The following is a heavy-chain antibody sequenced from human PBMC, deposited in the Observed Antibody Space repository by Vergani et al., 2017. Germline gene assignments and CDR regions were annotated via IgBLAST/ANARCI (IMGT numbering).Heavy chain of an antibody. D-gene: IGHD1-1*01. CDR2: IRNKANDYTT. J-gene: IGHJ3*02. CDR3: VRVKGSNWNDHLYDI. V-gene: IGHV3-72*01. CDR1: GFTFSNYA. Sequence: VPLVESGGGVVQPGGSLRLSCAASGFTFSNYAMTWVRQAPGKGLEWVGRIRNKANDYTTQYAASVKGRFTISRDDSKSYLYLQMNSLQTEDTALYYCVRVKGSNWNDHLYDIWGQGTLVTVSS.